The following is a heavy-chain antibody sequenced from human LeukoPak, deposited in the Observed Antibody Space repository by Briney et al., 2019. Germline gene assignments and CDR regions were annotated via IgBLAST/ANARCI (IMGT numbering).Heavy chain of an antibody. Sequence: TSETLSLTCAVYGGSFSGYYWSWIRQPPGKGLEWIGEINHSGSTNSNPSLKSRVTVSVDTSKNQFSLKLSSVTAADTAVYYCARVTGYDSSGYPYYWGQGTLVTVSS. CDR1: GGSFSGYY. CDR2: INHSGST. CDR3: ARVTGYDSSGYPYY. V-gene: IGHV4-34*01. J-gene: IGHJ4*02. D-gene: IGHD3-22*01.